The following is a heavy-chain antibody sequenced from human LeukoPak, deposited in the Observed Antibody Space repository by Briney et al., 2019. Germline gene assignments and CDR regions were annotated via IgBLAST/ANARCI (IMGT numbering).Heavy chain of an antibody. CDR2: IKSKTDGGTT. D-gene: IGHD3-9*01. V-gene: IGHV3-15*01. J-gene: IGHJ5*02. CDR1: GFTFSNAW. Sequence: PGGSLRLSCAASGFTFSNAWMSWVRQAPGKGLEWVGRIKSKTDGGTTDYAAPVKGRFTISRDDSKNTLYLQMNSLKTEDTAVYYCTTDLRYFDWLLSDSGHTSFGPWGQGTLVTVSS. CDR3: TTDLRYFDWLLSDSGHTSFGP.